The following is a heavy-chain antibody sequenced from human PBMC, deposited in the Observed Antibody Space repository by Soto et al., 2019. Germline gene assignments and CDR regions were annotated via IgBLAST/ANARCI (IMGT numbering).Heavy chain of an antibody. Sequence: PGESLKISCKTSGYNFTTYWIGWVRQMPGKGLEWMGIIYPGDSNTRYSPSFQGQVTISADKSITTAYLQWSSLRADDTAVYYCARLPGGTAPRPDYWGQGTMVTVSS. CDR2: IYPGDSNT. J-gene: IGHJ4*02. CDR1: GYNFTTYW. CDR3: ARLPGGTAPRPDY. D-gene: IGHD6-6*01. V-gene: IGHV5-51*01.